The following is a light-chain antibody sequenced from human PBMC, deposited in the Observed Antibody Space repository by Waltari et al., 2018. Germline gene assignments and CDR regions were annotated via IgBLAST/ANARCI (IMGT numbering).Light chain of an antibody. J-gene: IGLJ1*01. Sequence: QSVLTQPPSVSAAPGQKVTISCSGTPDTVGTNDVSWYQHLPGTAPKLLIYDNYQRPSGIPGRFSGSKSGTSATLDITRLQTGDEAEYYCATWDANVTGRPRVFGTGTKVTVL. CDR3: ATWDANVTGRPRV. CDR2: DNY. V-gene: IGLV1-51*01. CDR1: PDTVGTND.